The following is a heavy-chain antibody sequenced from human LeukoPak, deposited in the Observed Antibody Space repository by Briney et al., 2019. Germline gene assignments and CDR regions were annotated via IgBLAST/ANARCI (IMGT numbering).Heavy chain of an antibody. CDR1: GDSVSSNSAA. Sequence: SQTLSLTCAISGDSVSSNSAAWNWVRKSPSRGLEWLGRTYYRSKWYNDYAVSVKSRITINPDTSKNHFSLQLNSVTPEDTAVYYCAWAPAAGTYYYFDYWGQGTLVTVYS. CDR3: AWAPAAGTYYYFDY. CDR2: TYYRSKWYN. D-gene: IGHD1-26*01. J-gene: IGHJ4*02. V-gene: IGHV6-1*01.